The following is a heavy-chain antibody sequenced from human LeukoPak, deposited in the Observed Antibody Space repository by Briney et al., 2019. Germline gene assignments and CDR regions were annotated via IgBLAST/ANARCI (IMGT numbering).Heavy chain of an antibody. V-gene: IGHV3-30-3*01. CDR1: GFTFSSYA. J-gene: IGHJ3*02. Sequence: SGGSLRLSCAASGFTFSSYAMHWVRQAPGKGLEWVAVISYDGSNKYYADSVKGRFTISRDNSKNTLYLQMNSLRAEDTAVYYCARGRSQLWSDDAFDIWGQGTMVTVSS. CDR2: ISYDGSNK. D-gene: IGHD5-18*01. CDR3: ARGRSQLWSDDAFDI.